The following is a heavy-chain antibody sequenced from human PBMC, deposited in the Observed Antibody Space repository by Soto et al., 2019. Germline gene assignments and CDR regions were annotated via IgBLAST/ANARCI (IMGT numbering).Heavy chain of an antibody. J-gene: IGHJ4*02. V-gene: IGHV3-11*01. Sequence: QVQLVESGGGLVKPGGSLRLSCAASGFSFSDSYLAWIRQAPGKGLECVSHISSSGGTMYYADSVKVRFTISRDNTMNSLYLQMNSLRAEDTAIYYCARESRIVGATTPIDYWGQGTLVTGSS. CDR1: GFSFSDSY. D-gene: IGHD1-26*01. CDR3: ARESRIVGATTPIDY. CDR2: ISSSGGTM.